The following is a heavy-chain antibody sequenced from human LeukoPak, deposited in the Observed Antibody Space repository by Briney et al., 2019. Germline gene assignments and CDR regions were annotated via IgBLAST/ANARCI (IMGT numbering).Heavy chain of an antibody. CDR3: AKKSYYYSSGVYY. D-gene: IGHD3-10*01. CDR1: GFTFSSYA. CDR2: ISDGGGST. V-gene: IGHV3-23*01. J-gene: IGHJ4*02. Sequence: GGSLRLSCAASGFTFSSYAMSWVRQAPGKGLEWVSGISDGGGSTYYADSVKGRFTISRDNSKNTLYLQMNSLRAEDTAVYYCAKKSYYYSSGVYYWGEGTLVTVSS.